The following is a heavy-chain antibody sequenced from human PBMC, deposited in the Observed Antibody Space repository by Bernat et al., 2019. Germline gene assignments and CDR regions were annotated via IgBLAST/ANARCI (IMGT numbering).Heavy chain of an antibody. D-gene: IGHD3-3*01. V-gene: IGHV3-23*01. CDR1: GFTFSSYA. CDR2: ISGSGGST. Sequence: EVQLLESGGGLVQPGGSLRLSCAASGFTFSSYAMSWVRQAPGKGLEWVSAISGSGGSTYYADSVKGRFTISRDNSKNTLYLQMNSLRAEDTAVYYCARDSSESHDGGMDVWGKGTTVTVSS. CDR3: ARDSSESHDGGMDV. J-gene: IGHJ6*04.